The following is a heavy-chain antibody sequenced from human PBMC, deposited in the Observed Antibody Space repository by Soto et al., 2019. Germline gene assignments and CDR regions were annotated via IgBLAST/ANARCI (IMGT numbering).Heavy chain of an antibody. J-gene: IGHJ4*02. CDR3: VFDEPQVDCVEY. V-gene: IGHV3-48*01. D-gene: IGHD2-21*02. CDR1: GFTFSSYS. CDR2: ISSGCSNI. Sequence: EVQLVESGGGLVQPGGSLRVSCAASGFTFSSYSMNWVRQAPGQGLEWVSYISSGCSNIYYADSVKGRFNISRDNAKNSLYLQMNSLRAEDTSVYYCVFDEPQVDCVEYWGQGTLFTVSS.